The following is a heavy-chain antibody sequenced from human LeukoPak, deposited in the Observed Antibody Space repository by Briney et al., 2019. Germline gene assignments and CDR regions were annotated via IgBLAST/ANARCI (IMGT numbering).Heavy chain of an antibody. Sequence: GASVKVSCKASGYTFTSYYMHWVRQAPGQGLEWMGIINPSGGSTSYAQKFQGRVTMTTDTSTSTAYMELRSLRSDDTAVYYCARDFDLRWSYDAFDIWGQGTMVTVSS. J-gene: IGHJ3*02. CDR2: INPSGGST. CDR3: ARDFDLRWSYDAFDI. D-gene: IGHD4-23*01. CDR1: GYTFTSYY. V-gene: IGHV1-46*01.